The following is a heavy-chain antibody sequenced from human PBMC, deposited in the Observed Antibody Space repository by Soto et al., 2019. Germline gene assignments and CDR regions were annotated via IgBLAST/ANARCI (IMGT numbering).Heavy chain of an antibody. CDR1: GFTFSSYG. Sequence: QVQLVESGGGVVQPGRSLRLSCAASGFTFSSYGMHWVRQAPGKGLEWVAVISYDGSNKYYADSVKGRFTISRDNSKNTLYLQMNSLRAEDTAVYYCAKEQKVWSGYYNYFDYWGQGTLVTVSS. CDR2: ISYDGSNK. V-gene: IGHV3-30*18. CDR3: AKEQKVWSGYYNYFDY. J-gene: IGHJ4*02. D-gene: IGHD3-3*01.